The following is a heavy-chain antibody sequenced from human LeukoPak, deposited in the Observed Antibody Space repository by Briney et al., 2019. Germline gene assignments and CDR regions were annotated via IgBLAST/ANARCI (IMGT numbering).Heavy chain of an antibody. CDR3: AGGRYDILTGYYIPFDY. CDR1: GGSISSYY. D-gene: IGHD3-9*01. CDR2: IYYSGST. V-gene: IGHV4-59*01. Sequence: SETLSLTCTVSGGSISSYYWSWIRQPPGKGLEWIGYIYYSGSTNYNPSLKSRVTISVDTSKNQFSLKLSSVTAADTAVYYCAGGRYDILTGYYIPFDYWGQGTLVTVSS. J-gene: IGHJ4*02.